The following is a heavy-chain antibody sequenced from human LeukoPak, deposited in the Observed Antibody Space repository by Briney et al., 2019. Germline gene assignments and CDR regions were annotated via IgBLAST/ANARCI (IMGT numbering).Heavy chain of an antibody. CDR1: GGSVSSGSYY. J-gene: IGHJ3*02. CDR3: ARAVTYYYDSSGDYHDAFDI. D-gene: IGHD3-22*01. CDR2: TYYSGST. Sequence: SETLSLTCTVSGGSVSSGSYYWSWIRQPPGKGLECIGYTYYSGSTNYNPSLKSRVTILVDTSKNQFSLKLSSVTAADTAVYYCARAVTYYYDSSGDYHDAFDIWGQGTMVTVSS. V-gene: IGHV4-61*01.